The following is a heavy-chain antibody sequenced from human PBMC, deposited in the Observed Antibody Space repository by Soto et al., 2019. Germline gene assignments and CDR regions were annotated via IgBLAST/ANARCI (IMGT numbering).Heavy chain of an antibody. J-gene: IGHJ6*02. D-gene: IGHD6-6*01. Sequence: SQTLSLTCAISGDSVSSNSAAWNWIRQSPSRGLEWLGRTYYRSKWYNDYAVSVKSRITINPDTSKNQFSLQLNSVTPEDTAVYYCARSHSSSPVYYYYGMDVWGQGTTVTVSS. CDR1: GDSVSSNSAA. V-gene: IGHV6-1*01. CDR3: ARSHSSSPVYYYYGMDV. CDR2: TYYRSKWYN.